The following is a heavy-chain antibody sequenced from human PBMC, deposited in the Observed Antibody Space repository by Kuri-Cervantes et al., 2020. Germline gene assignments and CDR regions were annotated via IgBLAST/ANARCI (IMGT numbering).Heavy chain of an antibody. J-gene: IGHJ5*02. CDR3: ARRGSGKSNNNWFDP. CDR1: GYNFANYW. CDR2: IYPGDSDT. D-gene: IGHD1-26*01. Sequence: KVSCKGSGYNFANYWIGWVRQMPGKGLEWMGIIYPGDSDTRYIPSFQGQVTISADKSISTAYLQWSSLKASDTAMYYCARRGSGKSNNNWFDPWGQGTLVTVSS. V-gene: IGHV5-51*01.